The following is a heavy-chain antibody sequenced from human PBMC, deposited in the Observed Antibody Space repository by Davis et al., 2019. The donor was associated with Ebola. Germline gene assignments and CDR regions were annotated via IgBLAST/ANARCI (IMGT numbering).Heavy chain of an antibody. V-gene: IGHV3-23*01. CDR2: ISGSGDST. Sequence: PGGSLRLSCAASGFTFSSYAMSWVRQAPGKGLEWVSRISGSGDSTYYADSVKGRFTISRDNSKNTLYLQMNSLRAEDTAVYYCAKDHQYGSGGSFYTVLGYWGQGTLVTVSS. CDR3: AKDHQYGSGGSFYTVLGY. D-gene: IGHD2-15*01. CDR1: GFTFSSYA. J-gene: IGHJ4*02.